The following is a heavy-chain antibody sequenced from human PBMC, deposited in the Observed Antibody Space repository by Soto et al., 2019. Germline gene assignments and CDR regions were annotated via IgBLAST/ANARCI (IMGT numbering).Heavy chain of an antibody. CDR2: IYYSGST. J-gene: IGHJ4*02. CDR3: ASLSSTITFDY. CDR1: GGSISSSSYY. D-gene: IGHD3-9*01. Sequence: SETLSLTCTVSGGSISSSSYYWGWIRQPPGKGLEWIGSIYYSGSTYYNPSLKSRVTISVDTSKNQFSLKLSSVTAADTAVYYCASLSSTITFDYWGQGTLVTVSS. V-gene: IGHV4-39*01.